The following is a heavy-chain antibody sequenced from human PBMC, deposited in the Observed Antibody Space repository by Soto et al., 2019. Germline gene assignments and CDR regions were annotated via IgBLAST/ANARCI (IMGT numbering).Heavy chain of an antibody. CDR3: ARGVSPGAFRRGTPLDY. V-gene: IGHV1-3*01. CDR2: INAGNGNT. D-gene: IGHD1-7*01. CDR1: GYTFTSYA. Sequence: ASVKVSCKASGYTFTSYAMHWVRQAPGQRLEWMGWINAGNGNTKYSQKFQGRVTITRDTSASTAYMELSSLRSEDTAVYYCARGVSPGAFRRGTPLDYWGQGTLVTVSS. J-gene: IGHJ4*02.